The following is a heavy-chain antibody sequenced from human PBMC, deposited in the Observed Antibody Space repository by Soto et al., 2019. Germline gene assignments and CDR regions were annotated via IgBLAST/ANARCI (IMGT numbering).Heavy chain of an antibody. CDR1: GFIFTNYH. Sequence: GGSLRLSCVASGFIFTNYHMSWIRQSPGKGLEWVAHVSNNGGTIYYADSVKGRFTISRDNARNTLDLQMNSLRVEDTAVYYCARTKVGYSSSWYDHWGQGTLVTVSS. J-gene: IGHJ5*02. V-gene: IGHV3-11*01. CDR2: VSNNGGTI. CDR3: ARTKVGYSSSWYDH. D-gene: IGHD6-13*01.